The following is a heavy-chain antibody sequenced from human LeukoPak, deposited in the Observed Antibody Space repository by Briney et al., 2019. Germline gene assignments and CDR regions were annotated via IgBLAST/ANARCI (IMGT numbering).Heavy chain of an antibody. Sequence: SETLSLTCTVSGGSISSSSYYWGWIRQPPGKGLEWIGEINHSGSTNYNPSLKSRVTTSVDTSKNQFSLKLSSVTAADTAVYYCARHLWYGSGSFHARLNWFDPWGQGTLVTVSS. CDR2: INHSGST. J-gene: IGHJ5*02. D-gene: IGHD3-10*01. V-gene: IGHV4-39*01. CDR3: ARHLWYGSGSFHARLNWFDP. CDR1: GGSISSSSYY.